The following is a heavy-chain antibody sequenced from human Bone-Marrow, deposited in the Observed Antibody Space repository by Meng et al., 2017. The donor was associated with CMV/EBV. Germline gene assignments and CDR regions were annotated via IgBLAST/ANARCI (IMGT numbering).Heavy chain of an antibody. CDR1: GGTFSSYA. CDR2: IIPIFGTA. CDR3: ASSVVPAAINDHNWFDP. D-gene: IGHD2-2*01. Sequence: SVKVSCKASGGTFSSYAISWVRQAPGQGLEWMGGIIPIFGTANYAQKFQGRVTITADKSTSTAYMELSSLRSEDTAVYYCASSVVPAAINDHNWFDPWGQGTLVTVSS. J-gene: IGHJ5*02. V-gene: IGHV1-69*06.